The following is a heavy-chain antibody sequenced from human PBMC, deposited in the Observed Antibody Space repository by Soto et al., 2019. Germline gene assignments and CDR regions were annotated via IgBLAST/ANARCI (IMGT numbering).Heavy chain of an antibody. Sequence: SLKISCQCSGYSFTSLWISWVRQMPGKGLEWMGKIDPSESYINCSPSFQGHVTISADKSISTAYLQWSSLKASDTAMYYCASPSRLYGYNDHYYGTEFWCQGTTVTV. D-gene: IGHD5-12*01. V-gene: IGHV5-10-1*01. CDR1: GYSFTSLW. CDR2: IDPSESYI. CDR3: ASPSRLYGYNDHYYGTEF. J-gene: IGHJ6*02.